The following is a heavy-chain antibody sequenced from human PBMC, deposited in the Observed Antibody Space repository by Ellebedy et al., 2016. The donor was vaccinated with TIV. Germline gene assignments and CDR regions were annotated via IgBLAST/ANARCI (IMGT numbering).Heavy chain of an antibody. CDR1: GGSISSYY. J-gene: IGHJ5*02. CDR2: IYYSGST. D-gene: IGHD3-10*01. V-gene: IGHV4-59*08. CDR3: ARGPRRGVPNWFDP. Sequence: SETLSLTCTVSGGSISSYYWSWIRQPPGKGLEWIWYIYYSGSTNYNPSLKSRVTISVDTSKNQFSLKLSSVTAADTAVYYCARGPRRGVPNWFDPWGQGTLVTVSS.